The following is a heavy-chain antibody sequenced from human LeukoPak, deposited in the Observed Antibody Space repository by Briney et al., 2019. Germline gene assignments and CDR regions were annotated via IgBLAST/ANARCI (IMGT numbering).Heavy chain of an antibody. CDR1: GFTFSDYY. D-gene: IGHD5-18*01. CDR3: ARGRLNTAMVAAYYYYGMDV. V-gene: IGHV4-34*01. CDR2: INHSGST. J-gene: IGHJ6*02. Sequence: GSLRLSCAASGFTFSDYYMSWIRQPPGKGLEWIGEINHSGSTNYNPSLKSRVTISVDTSKNQFSLKLSSVTAADTAVYYCARGRLNTAMVAAYYYYGMDVWGQGTTVTVSS.